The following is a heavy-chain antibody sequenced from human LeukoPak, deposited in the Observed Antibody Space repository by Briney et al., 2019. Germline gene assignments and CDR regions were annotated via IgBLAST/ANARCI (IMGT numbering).Heavy chain of an antibody. D-gene: IGHD3-10*02. Sequence: PGGSLRLSCAASGFTVSNKYMTWVRQAPGKGLEWVSLIYSDGRTYYADSGKGRFTISRDNSKNTLYLQMNSLRAEDTAVYYCAKEGPYVGWFDPWGQGTLVTVSS. CDR2: IYSDGRT. J-gene: IGHJ5*02. CDR1: GFTVSNKY. V-gene: IGHV3-53*01. CDR3: AKEGPYVGWFDP.